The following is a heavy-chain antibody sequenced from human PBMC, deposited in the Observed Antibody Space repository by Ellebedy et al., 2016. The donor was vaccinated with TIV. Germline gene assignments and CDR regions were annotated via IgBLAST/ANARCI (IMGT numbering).Heavy chain of an antibody. CDR3: ATSIRGRGLVY. CDR2: ISGSGGST. V-gene: IGHV3-23*01. D-gene: IGHD3-22*01. CDR1: GFTFSSYA. Sequence: GESLKISXAASGFTFSSYAMSWVRQAPGKGLEWVSAISGSGGSTYYADSVKGRFTISRDNSKNTLYLQMNSLRAEDTAVYYCATSIRGRGLVYWGQGTLVTVSS. J-gene: IGHJ4*02.